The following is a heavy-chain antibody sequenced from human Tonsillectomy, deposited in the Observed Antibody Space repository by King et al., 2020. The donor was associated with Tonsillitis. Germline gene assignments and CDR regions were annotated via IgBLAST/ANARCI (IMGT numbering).Heavy chain of an antibody. CDR3: AKGGVSWYYFDY. V-gene: IGHV3-30*02. J-gene: IGHJ4*02. D-gene: IGHD6-13*01. Sequence: QLVQSGGGVVQPGGSLRLSCVASGFTFSRSGMHWVRQAPGKGLEWVAFIRSDGSNKYYVDSVKGRFTISRDNPKNTLYLQMDSLKTEDTAVYYCAKGGVSWYYFDYWGQGTLVTFSS. CDR2: IRSDGSNK. CDR1: GFTFSRSG.